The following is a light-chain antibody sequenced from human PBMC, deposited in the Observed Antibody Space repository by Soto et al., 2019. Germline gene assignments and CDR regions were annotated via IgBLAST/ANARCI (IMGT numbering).Light chain of an antibody. J-gene: IGLJ3*02. V-gene: IGLV1-40*01. Sequence: QSVLTQPPSVAGAPGQRVTISCTGSRPNIGAGYDVHWYQQLPGTAPKLLIYGNNNRPSGVPDRFSGSKSGTSASLAITGLQAEDAADYYCQSYDNSLSACVFGGGTKLTVL. CDR2: GNN. CDR3: QSYDNSLSACV. CDR1: RPNIGAGYD.